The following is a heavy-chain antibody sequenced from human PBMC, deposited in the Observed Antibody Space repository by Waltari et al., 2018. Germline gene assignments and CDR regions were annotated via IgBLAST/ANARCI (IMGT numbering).Heavy chain of an antibody. CDR1: GSISSTTYY. V-gene: IGHV4-39*01. J-gene: IGHJ3*02. D-gene: IGHD1-26*01. Sequence: QLQLQESGPGLVKPSETLSLTCTVSGSISSTTYYWGWIRQPPGKGLEWIGSMSSSGHTYYNPSLKSRGTISVDTSKNQFSLRLSSVTAADTAVYYCARRSRGSGSYAFGAFDIWGQGTMVIVSS. CDR3: ARRSRGSGSYAFGAFDI. CDR2: MSSSGHT.